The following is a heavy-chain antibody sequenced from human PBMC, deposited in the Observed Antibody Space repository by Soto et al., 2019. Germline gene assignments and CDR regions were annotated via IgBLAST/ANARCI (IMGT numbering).Heavy chain of an antibody. D-gene: IGHD2-21*01. CDR3: TTDHPYEYDGTCYDH. V-gene: IGHV3-15*07. CDR1: GFTFSNAW. CDR2: IKSKIDGETT. J-gene: IGHJ4*02. Sequence: EVQLVESGGGLVKPGGSLRLSCAGSGFTFSNAWMNWVRQAPGKGLEWVGRIKSKIDGETTDYTAPVKGRFTISRDDSKNTVYLQLNSLKTEDTAVYYCTTDHPYEYDGTCYDHWGQGALITVSS.